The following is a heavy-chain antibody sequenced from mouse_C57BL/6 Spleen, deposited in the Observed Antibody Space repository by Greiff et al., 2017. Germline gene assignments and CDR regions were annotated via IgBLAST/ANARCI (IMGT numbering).Heavy chain of an antibody. V-gene: IGHV1-82*01. Sequence: QVQLKQSGPELVKPGASVKISCKASGYAFSSSWMNWVKQRPGKGLERIGRIYPGDGDTNYNGKFKGKATLTADKSSSTAYMQLSSLTSEDSAVYFCARNYGNSWFAYWGQGTLVTVSA. J-gene: IGHJ3*01. CDR2: IYPGDGDT. CDR3: ARNYGNSWFAY. D-gene: IGHD2-1*01. CDR1: GYAFSSSW.